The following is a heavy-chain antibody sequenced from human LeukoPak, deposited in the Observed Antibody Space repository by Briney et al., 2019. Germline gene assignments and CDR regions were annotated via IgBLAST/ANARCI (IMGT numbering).Heavy chain of an antibody. D-gene: IGHD3-9*01. CDR2: IYYSGST. J-gene: IGHJ5*02. CDR3: ARDWGTDILTGYSYNWFDP. Sequence: GSLRLSCAASGFTFSSYAMSWARQAPGKGLEWIGSIYYSGSTYYNPSLKSRVTISVDTSKNQFSLKLSSVTAADTAVYYCARDWGTDILTGYSYNWFDPWGQGTLVTVSS. V-gene: IGHV4-39*07. CDR1: GFTFSSYA.